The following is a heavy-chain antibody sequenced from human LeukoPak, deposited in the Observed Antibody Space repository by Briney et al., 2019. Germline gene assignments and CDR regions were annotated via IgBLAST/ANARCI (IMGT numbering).Heavy chain of an antibody. CDR3: ARQTGPYGLLDY. CDR1: GFTVSSNY. J-gene: IGHJ4*02. D-gene: IGHD1-14*01. Sequence: PGGSLRLSCAASGFTVSSNYMSWVRQAPGKGLEWVSVIHSGGNTYYADSVKGRFTISRDNSRNTLYLQMNSLRAEDTAVYYCARQTGPYGLLDYWGQGTLVTVSS. CDR2: IHSGGNT. V-gene: IGHV3-53*01.